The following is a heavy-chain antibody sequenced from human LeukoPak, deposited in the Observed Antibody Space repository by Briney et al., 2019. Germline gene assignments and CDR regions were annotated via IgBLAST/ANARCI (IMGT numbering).Heavy chain of an antibody. CDR3: ATSEGSTMVRGAALYYFDY. CDR1: GGSISSSYYY. D-gene: IGHD3-10*01. CDR2: IYSSGST. J-gene: IGHJ4*02. Sequence: SETLSLTCTVSGGSISSSYYYWGWIRQPPGKGLEWIGSIYSSGSTYYNPSLKSRVTISVDTSKNQFSLKLSSVTAADTAVYYCATSEGSTMVRGAALYYFDYWGQGTLVTVSS. V-gene: IGHV4-39*01.